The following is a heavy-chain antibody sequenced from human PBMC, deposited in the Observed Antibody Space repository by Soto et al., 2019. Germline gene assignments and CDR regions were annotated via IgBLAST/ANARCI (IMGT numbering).Heavy chain of an antibody. Sequence: SVEVSCKASGYTFTSYDINWGRQATGQGLEWMGWMNPNSGNTGYAQKFQGRVTMTRNTSISTAYMELSSLRSEDTAVYYCARGPYGSGSYYHDYWGQGTLVTVSS. CDR3: ARGPYGSGSYYHDY. D-gene: IGHD3-10*01. V-gene: IGHV1-8*01. CDR1: GYTFTSYD. J-gene: IGHJ4*02. CDR2: MNPNSGNT.